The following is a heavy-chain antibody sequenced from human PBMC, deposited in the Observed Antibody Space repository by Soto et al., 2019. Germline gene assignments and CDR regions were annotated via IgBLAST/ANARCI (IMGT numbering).Heavy chain of an antibody. CDR1: GYTFTSYA. Sequence: QVQLVQSGAEVKKPGASVKVSCKASGYTFTSYAMHWVRQAPGQRLEWMGWINAGNGNTNYSQQFQGRVTIARDTSASTADMELSSLSSEDKAVYYCASEGRYSSSWSRLSYWGQGAMVTVSS. CDR2: INAGNGNT. V-gene: IGHV1-3*01. CDR3: ASEGRYSSSWSRLSY. J-gene: IGHJ4*02. D-gene: IGHD6-13*01.